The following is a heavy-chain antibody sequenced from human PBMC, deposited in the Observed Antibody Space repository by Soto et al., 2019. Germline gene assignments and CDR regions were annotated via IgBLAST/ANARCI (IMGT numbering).Heavy chain of an antibody. D-gene: IGHD5-18*01. Sequence: ASVKVSCKASGYTFYSHSISWVRQAPGQGLEWMGRINADYGNTQYAQKFRGRVTMTTDTSTATVYMELTNLRSDDTAVYYCARCIQGDYYYGMDVWGQGTTVTVSS. CDR2: INADYGNT. CDR1: GYTFYSHS. J-gene: IGHJ6*02. CDR3: ARCIQGDYYYGMDV. V-gene: IGHV1-18*01.